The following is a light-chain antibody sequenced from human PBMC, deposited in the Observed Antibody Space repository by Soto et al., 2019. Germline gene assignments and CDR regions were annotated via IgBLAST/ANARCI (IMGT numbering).Light chain of an antibody. CDR3: ASYTNSITYV. Sequence: QSVLTQPASVSGSPVQSITISCTGTNSDVGGYNYVSWYQQHPGKAPKLLIYDVSSRPSGLSNRVSGSKSCNTASLIISGLQAEDEADYYCASYTNSITYVFGSGTKLTVL. CDR1: NSDVGGYNY. V-gene: IGLV2-14*03. J-gene: IGLJ1*01. CDR2: DVS.